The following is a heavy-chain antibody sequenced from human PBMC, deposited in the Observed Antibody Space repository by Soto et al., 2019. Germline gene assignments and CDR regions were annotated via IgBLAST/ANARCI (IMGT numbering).Heavy chain of an antibody. V-gene: IGHV4-4*02. CDR2: IHLSGAT. D-gene: IGHD3-10*01. J-gene: IGHJ4*02. CDR3: ATGSPYYYGSGGMWDS. CDR1: GGSLIFLIW. Sequence: QVRLQESGPGLVKPWGPLPLTCLVSGGSLIFLIWWTWFGKPPWRGLGGIAEIHLSGATNYGPSLKSRAVISIDKSNNQFSLQLTSVTAADTAVYYCATGSPYYYGSGGMWDSWGRGALVTVSS.